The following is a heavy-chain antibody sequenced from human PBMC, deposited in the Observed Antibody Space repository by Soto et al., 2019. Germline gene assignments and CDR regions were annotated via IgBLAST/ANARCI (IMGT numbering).Heavy chain of an antibody. D-gene: IGHD6-19*01. J-gene: IGHJ6*03. Sequence: QDQLVQSGAEVKKPGASVTVSCKASGYSFTNYGVTWVRQAPGQGLEWMGWIGAFNGNTNYAQHRQGGFTMTSYASTSTVYMELRSLRSVDTAVYYCARDRGVAPPVAGNTHYYYYMDVWGKGTTVTVSS. CDR3: ARDRGVAPPVAGNTHYYYYMDV. CDR1: GYSFTNYG. CDR2: IGAFNGNT. V-gene: IGHV1-18*01.